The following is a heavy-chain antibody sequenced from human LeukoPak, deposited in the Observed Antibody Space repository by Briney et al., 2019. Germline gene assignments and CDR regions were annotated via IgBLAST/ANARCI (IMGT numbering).Heavy chain of an antibody. V-gene: IGHV1-18*01. Sequence: ASVKVSCKASGYTFISYCISWVRQAPGQGLEWMGWVSAYADDTNYVQKFQGRVTMTTDTSTSTAYMELRSLRSDDTAVYYCARDCIGCHGFDYWGQGTLVTVSS. CDR3: ARDCIGCHGFDY. CDR2: VSAYADDT. D-gene: IGHD2-15*01. J-gene: IGHJ4*02. CDR1: GYTFISYC.